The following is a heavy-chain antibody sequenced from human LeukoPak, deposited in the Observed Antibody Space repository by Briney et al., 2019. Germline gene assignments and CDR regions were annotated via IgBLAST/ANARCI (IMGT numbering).Heavy chain of an antibody. Sequence: SHTLSLTYAISGDSVSSNSAPWNWIRQSPSRGLEGRGSTSLRSNGQNDYATFVKSRIAISPHTSKHHYALLFNSVAPDDTAVYYCARGRDHQSGSYLNRFDPWGQRLLVSVSS. D-gene: IGHD1-26*01. CDR3: ARGRDHQSGSYLNRFDP. CDR2: TSLRSNGQN. J-gene: IGHJ5*02. V-gene: IGHV6-1*01. CDR1: GDSVSSNSAP.